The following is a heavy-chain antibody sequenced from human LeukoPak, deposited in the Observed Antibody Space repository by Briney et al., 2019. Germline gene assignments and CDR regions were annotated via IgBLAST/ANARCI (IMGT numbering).Heavy chain of an antibody. J-gene: IGHJ6*03. CDR3: ARHPMVRGYYYMDV. D-gene: IGHD3-10*01. CDR1: GGSISSSSYY. CDR2: IYYSGST. V-gene: IGHV4-39*01. Sequence: SETLSLTCTVSGGSISSSSYYWGWVRQPPGKGLEWIGSIYYSGSTYYNPSLKSRVTISVDTSKNQFSLKLSSVTAADTAVYYCARHPMVRGYYYMDVWGKGTTVTISS.